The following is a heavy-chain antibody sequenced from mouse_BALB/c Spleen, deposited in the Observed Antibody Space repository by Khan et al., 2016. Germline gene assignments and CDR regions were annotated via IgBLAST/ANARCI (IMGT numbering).Heavy chain of an antibody. CDR1: GYTFTDYA. V-gene: IGHV1S137*01. CDR2: ISTYYGDA. Sequence: QVQLQQSGAELVRPGVSVKISCKGSGYTFTDYAMHWVKQSHAQSLEWIGVISTYYGDASYNQKFKGKATMTVDKSSSTAYMELARLTSEDSAIYYFAKDGDDYWGQGTTLTVSS. J-gene: IGHJ2*01. CDR3: AKDGDDY.